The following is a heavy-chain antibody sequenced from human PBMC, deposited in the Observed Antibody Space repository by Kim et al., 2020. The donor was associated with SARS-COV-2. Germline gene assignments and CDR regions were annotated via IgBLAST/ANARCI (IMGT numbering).Heavy chain of an antibody. Sequence: TNYAQKFQGRVTMTRETSISTAYMELSRLRSDDTAVYYCARDGGWGWFDPWGQGTLVTVSS. V-gene: IGHV1-2*02. CDR3: ARDGGWGWFDP. CDR2: T. D-gene: IGHD3-16*01. J-gene: IGHJ5*02.